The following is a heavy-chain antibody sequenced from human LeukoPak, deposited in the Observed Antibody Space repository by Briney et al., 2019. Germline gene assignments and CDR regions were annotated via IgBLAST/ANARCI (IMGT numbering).Heavy chain of an antibody. J-gene: IGHJ4*02. V-gene: IGHV4-39*07. D-gene: IGHD4-11*01. CDR1: GGSISSSSYY. CDR2: ISYSGST. CDR3: VGRTYSDYFFDY. Sequence: KASETLSLTCTVPGGSISSSSYYWGWIRQPPGKGLEWIGSISYSGSTYYNPSLKSRVTMSVDTSKNQFSLNLNSVTAADTAVYYCVGRTYSDYFFDYWGQGTLVTVSS.